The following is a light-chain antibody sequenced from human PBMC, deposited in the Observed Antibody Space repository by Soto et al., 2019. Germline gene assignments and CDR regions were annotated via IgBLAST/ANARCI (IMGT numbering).Light chain of an antibody. J-gene: IGLJ3*02. V-gene: IGLV1-44*01. CDR2: SNN. Sequence: QSVLTQPPSASGTPGQRVTISCSGSSSNIGRDIVNWYQQLPGTAPKVLIYSNNQRPSGVPDRFSGSKSGTSASLAISGLQSEDEADYYCASWDGSLNGWVFGGGTNLTVL. CDR3: ASWDGSLNGWV. CDR1: SSNIGRDI.